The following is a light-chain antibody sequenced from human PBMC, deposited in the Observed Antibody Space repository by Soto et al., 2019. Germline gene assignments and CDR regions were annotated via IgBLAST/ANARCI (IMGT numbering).Light chain of an antibody. V-gene: IGKV1-39*01. CDR1: QGISTY. J-gene: IGKJ1*01. Sequence: DIQMTQSPSSLSASVGDRVTITCRASQGISTYLNWYLQKPGKAPKLLIYAASSLQSGVPSRFSGSGSETDFTLTISSLQPDDSATYYCQPYNSYSRTFGQGTKVDI. CDR2: AAS. CDR3: QPYNSYSRT.